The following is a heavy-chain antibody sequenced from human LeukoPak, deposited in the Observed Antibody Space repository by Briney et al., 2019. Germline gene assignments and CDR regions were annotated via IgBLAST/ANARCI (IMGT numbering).Heavy chain of an antibody. CDR2: IHQDGNEK. CDR3: ARGDKFSGDY. Sequence: GSLRLSCAASGFTFSTYWMSWVRQAPGKGLEWVANIHQDGNEKYYVDSVKGRFTISRDNAKNSPYLQMNSLRAEDTAVYYCARGDKFSGDYWGQGTLVTVSS. V-gene: IGHV3-7*04. J-gene: IGHJ4*02. CDR1: GFTFSTYW. D-gene: IGHD2-15*01.